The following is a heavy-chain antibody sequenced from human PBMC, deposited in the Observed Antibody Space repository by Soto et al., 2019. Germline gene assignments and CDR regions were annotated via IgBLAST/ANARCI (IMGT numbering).Heavy chain of an antibody. CDR2: INHSGST. Sequence: SETLSLTCAVYGGSFSGYYWSWIRQPPGKGLERIGEINHSGSTNYNPSLKSRVTISVDTSKNQFSLKLSSVTAADTAVYYCARKGTQLGYCSGGSCYGYYFDYWGQGTPVTVSS. V-gene: IGHV4-34*01. CDR3: ARKGTQLGYCSGGSCYGYYFDY. CDR1: GGSFSGYY. J-gene: IGHJ4*02. D-gene: IGHD2-15*01.